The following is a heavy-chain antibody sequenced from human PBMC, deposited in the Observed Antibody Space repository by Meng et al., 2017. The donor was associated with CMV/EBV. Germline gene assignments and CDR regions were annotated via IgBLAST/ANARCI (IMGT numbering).Heavy chain of an antibody. CDR1: GFPLSTSGMC. Sequence: SGPTLVHPTQTLTLTCTFSGFPLSTSGMCVSWVRQPPGKALEWLALIDWDDDKYYSTSLKTRLTISKDTSKNQVVLTMTNMDPVDTATYYCARALSGSYYYYYGMDVWGQGTTVTVSS. V-gene: IGHV2-70*20. CDR3: ARALSGSYYYYYGMDV. CDR2: IDWDDDK. J-gene: IGHJ6*02. D-gene: IGHD1-26*01.